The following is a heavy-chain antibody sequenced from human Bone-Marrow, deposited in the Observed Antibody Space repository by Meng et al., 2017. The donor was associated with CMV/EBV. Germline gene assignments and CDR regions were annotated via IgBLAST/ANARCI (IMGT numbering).Heavy chain of an antibody. V-gene: IGHV3-30*04. CDR3: ARVGGIAVAGTWG. Sequence: GEPLKISCAASGFTFSSYAMHWVRQAPGKGLEWVAVISYDGSNKYYADSVKGRFTISRDNSKNTLYLQMNSLRAEDTAVYYCARVGGIAVAGTWGWGQGTLVTVSS. D-gene: IGHD6-19*01. CDR2: ISYDGSNK. J-gene: IGHJ4*02. CDR1: GFTFSSYA.